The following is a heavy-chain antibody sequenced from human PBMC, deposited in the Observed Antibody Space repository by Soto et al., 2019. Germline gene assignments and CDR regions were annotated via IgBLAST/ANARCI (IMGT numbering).Heavy chain of an antibody. D-gene: IGHD6-6*01. CDR3: ARGSESIAARRSKGNYYYYYGMDV. V-gene: IGHV4-30-4*01. Sequence: SETLSLTCTVSGGSISSGDYYWSWIRQPPGKGLEWIGYIYYSGSTYYNPSLKSRVTISVDTSKNQFSLKLSSVTAADTAVYYCARGSESIAARRSKGNYYYYYGMDVWGQGTTVTVSS. J-gene: IGHJ6*02. CDR1: GGSISSGDYY. CDR2: IYYSGST.